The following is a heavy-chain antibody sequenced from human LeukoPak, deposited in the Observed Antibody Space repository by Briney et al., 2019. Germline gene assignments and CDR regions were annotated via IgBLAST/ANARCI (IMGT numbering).Heavy chain of an antibody. CDR3: ARGSHSNKPSYYYMDV. D-gene: IGHD1-14*01. J-gene: IGHJ6*03. CDR2: ISSSGIHM. Sequence: GGSLRLSCAVSGFTFSTYAMNWVRQAPGRGLEWVSGISSSGIHMYYADSVKGRFTISRDNAKNSLYLQMNSLRAEDTAVYYCARGSHSNKPSYYYMDVWGKGTTVTVSS. V-gene: IGHV3-21*01. CDR1: GFTFSTYA.